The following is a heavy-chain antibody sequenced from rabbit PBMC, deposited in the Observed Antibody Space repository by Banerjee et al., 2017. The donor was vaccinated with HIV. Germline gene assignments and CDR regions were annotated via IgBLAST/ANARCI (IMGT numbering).Heavy chain of an antibody. D-gene: IGHD4-1*01. CDR1: GIDFSSNFY. CDR2: IYSGSSGST. Sequence: QQLEESGGGLVKPGGTLTLTCKASGIDFSSNFYLCWVRQAPGKGLEWIGCIYSGSSGSTYYARWAKGRFTISKTSSTTVTLQMASLTAADTATYFCVRDDGVDGWGAPALWGQGTLVTVS. CDR3: VRDDGVDGWGAPAL. V-gene: IGHV1S40*01. J-gene: IGHJ3*01.